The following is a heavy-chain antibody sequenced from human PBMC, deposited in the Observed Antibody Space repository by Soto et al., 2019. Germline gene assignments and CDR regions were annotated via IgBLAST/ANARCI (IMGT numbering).Heavy chain of an antibody. V-gene: IGHV1-46*03. CDR3: ARVGPGDWFDP. D-gene: IGHD3-10*01. J-gene: IGHJ5*02. CDR1: GYTFTCYY. Sequence: ASVKVSCKASGYTFTCYYMHWVRQAPGQGLEWMGIINPSGGSTSYAQKFQGRVTMTRDTSTSTVYMELSSLRSEDTAVYYCARVGPGDWFDPWGQGTLVTVSS. CDR2: INPSGGST.